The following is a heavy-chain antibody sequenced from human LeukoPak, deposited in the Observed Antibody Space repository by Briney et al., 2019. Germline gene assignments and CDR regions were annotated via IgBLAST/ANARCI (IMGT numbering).Heavy chain of an antibody. CDR1: GFTFSSHW. Sequence: GGSLRLSCAASGFTFSSHWIHWVRQAPGKGLVWVSRINGDESFTSYADSVRGRFTISRDNAKNTVNLQMNSLRAEDTAVYYCARDHFDYWGQGTLVTVSS. CDR2: INGDESFT. CDR3: ARDHFDY. V-gene: IGHV3-74*01. J-gene: IGHJ4*02.